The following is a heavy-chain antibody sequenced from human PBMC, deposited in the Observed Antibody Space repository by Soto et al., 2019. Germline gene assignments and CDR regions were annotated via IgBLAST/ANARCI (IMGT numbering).Heavy chain of an antibody. Sequence: VGSLRLSCAASGFTFSSYGMHWVRQAPGKGLEWVAVISYDGSNKYYADSVKGRFTISRDNSKNTLYLQMNSLRAEDTAVYYCAQDGLHYRGQRSPVTVSS. CDR2: ISYDGSNK. V-gene: IGHV3-30*18. CDR3: AQDGLHY. CDR1: GFTFSSYG. J-gene: IGHJ4*02.